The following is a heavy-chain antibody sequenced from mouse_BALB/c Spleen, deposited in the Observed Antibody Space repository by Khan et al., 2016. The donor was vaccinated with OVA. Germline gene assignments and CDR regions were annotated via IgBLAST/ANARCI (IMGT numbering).Heavy chain of an antibody. CDR1: GFSLTSYG. CDR3: ARNRGGYFDY. J-gene: IGHJ2*01. V-gene: IGHV2-2*02. CDR2: IWSDGIT. D-gene: IGHD3-3*01. Sequence: QVQLQQSGPGLVQPSQSLSITCTVSGFSLTSYGIHWVRQSPGKGLEWLGVIWSDGITDYNATFISRLSISKDNSKSQVFFKMNSLQANDTAIYYCARNRGGYFDYWGQGTTLTVSS.